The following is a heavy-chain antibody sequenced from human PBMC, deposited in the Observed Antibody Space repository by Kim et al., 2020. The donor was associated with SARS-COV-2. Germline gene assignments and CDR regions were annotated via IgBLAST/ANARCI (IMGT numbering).Heavy chain of an antibody. CDR2: IYYSGST. J-gene: IGHJ4*02. D-gene: IGHD6-13*01. V-gene: IGHV4-31*03. Sequence: SETLSLTCTVSGGSISSGGYYWSWIRQHPGKGLEWIGYIYYSGSTYYNPSLKSRVTISVDTSKNQFSLKLSSVTAADTAVYYCAREAWGSAAAVDYWGQGTLVTVSS. CDR1: GGSISSGGYY. CDR3: AREAWGSAAAVDY.